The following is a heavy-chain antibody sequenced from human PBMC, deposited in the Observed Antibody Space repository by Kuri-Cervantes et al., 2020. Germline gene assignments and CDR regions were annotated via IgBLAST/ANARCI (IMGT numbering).Heavy chain of an antibody. D-gene: IGHD6-13*01. CDR3: ARDAVAAAGSAFDI. V-gene: IGHV3-30*04. CDR2: VTKDGDTE. J-gene: IGHJ3*02. CDR1: GFPFSSYA. Sequence: GGSLRLSCVASGFPFSSYAMHWVRQAPGKGLEWVSSVTKDGDTEYYIDSVKGRFTISRDNSKNTPYLQMNSLRAEDTAVYYCARDAVAAAGSAFDIWGQGTMVTVSS.